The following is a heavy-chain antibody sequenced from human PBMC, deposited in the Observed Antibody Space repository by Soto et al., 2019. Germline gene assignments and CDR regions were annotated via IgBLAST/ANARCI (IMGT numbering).Heavy chain of an antibody. Sequence: SETLSLTCTVSGGSISSYFWSCIRQPAGKGPEWIGRIYSSGSTNYNPSLKSRVTMSVDTSKNQFSLRLSSVTAADTAVYYCAREARGQFDYWGQGTLVTVPQ. CDR2: IYSSGST. J-gene: IGHJ4*02. V-gene: IGHV4-4*07. CDR3: AREARGQFDY. CDR1: GGSISSYF.